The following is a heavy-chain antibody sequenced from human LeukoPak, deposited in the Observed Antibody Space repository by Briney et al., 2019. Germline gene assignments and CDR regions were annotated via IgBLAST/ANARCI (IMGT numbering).Heavy chain of an antibody. Sequence: ASVKVSCKASGYTFTGYYMHWVRQAPGQGLEWMGWINPNSGGTNYAQKFQGRVTMTRDTSISTAYMELSRLRSDDTAVYYCARDPRGKPLDDYWCQGTLVTVSS. CDR1: GYTFTGYY. D-gene: IGHD3/OR15-3a*01. CDR3: ARDPRGKPLDDY. CDR2: INPNSGGT. J-gene: IGHJ4*02. V-gene: IGHV1-2*02.